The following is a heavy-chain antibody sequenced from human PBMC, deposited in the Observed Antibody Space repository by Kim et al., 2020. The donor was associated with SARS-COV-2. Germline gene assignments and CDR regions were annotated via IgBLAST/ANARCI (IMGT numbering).Heavy chain of an antibody. J-gene: IGHJ4*02. D-gene: IGHD2-2*01. V-gene: IGHV3-9*01. Sequence: RFTISRDNAKNSLYLQMNSLRAEDTALYYCAKAVLGYCSSTSCYGGSFDYWGQGTLVTVSS. CDR3: AKAVLGYCSSTSCYGGSFDY.